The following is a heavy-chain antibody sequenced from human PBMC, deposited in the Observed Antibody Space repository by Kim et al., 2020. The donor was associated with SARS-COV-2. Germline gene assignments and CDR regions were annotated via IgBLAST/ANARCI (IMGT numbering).Heavy chain of an antibody. V-gene: IGHV3-21*01. CDR1: GFTFSSYS. CDR3: ARDLGWELPGDDY. J-gene: IGHJ4*02. Sequence: GGSLRLSCAASGFTFSSYSMNWVRQAPGKGLEWVSSISSSSSYIYYADSVKGRFTISRDNAKNSLYLQMNSLRAEDTAVYYCARDLGWELPGDDYWGQGTLVTVSS. CDR2: ISSSSSYI. D-gene: IGHD1-26*01.